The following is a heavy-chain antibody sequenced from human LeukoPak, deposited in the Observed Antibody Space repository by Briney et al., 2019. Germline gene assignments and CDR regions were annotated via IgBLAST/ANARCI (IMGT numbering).Heavy chain of an antibody. CDR3: ARSQFTAMVPPYFDY. CDR1: GFTFDDYA. CDR2: IYSGGST. D-gene: IGHD5-18*01. J-gene: IGHJ4*02. Sequence: GRSLRLSCAASGFTFDDYAMHWVRQAPGKGLEWVSVIYSGGSTYYADSVKGRFTISRDNSKNTLYLQMNSLRAEDTAVYYCARSQFTAMVPPYFDYWGQGTLVTVSS. V-gene: IGHV3-53*01.